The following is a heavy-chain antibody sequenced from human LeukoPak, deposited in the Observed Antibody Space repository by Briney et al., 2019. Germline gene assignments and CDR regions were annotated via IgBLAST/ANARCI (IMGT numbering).Heavy chain of an antibody. CDR3: ASGGIYYGAAFGF. J-gene: IGHJ4*02. Sequence: GGSLRLSCAASGFTFDDYARHWVRQAPGKGLEWVSGISWNSGNIGYADSVKGRFTISRDNAKNSLYLQMNSLRAEDTALYYCASGGIYYGAAFGFWGQGTLVTVSS. V-gene: IGHV3-9*01. D-gene: IGHD1-26*01. CDR2: ISWNSGNI. CDR1: GFTFDDYA.